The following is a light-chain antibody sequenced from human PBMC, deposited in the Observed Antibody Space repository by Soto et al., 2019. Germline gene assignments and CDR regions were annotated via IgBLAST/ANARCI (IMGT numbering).Light chain of an antibody. V-gene: IGKV3-20*01. CDR1: QSVSKY. Sequence: EIVLTQSPGTLALSPGEGATLPCRASQSVSKYLAWYQQKPGQAPRLLIYGASSRATGIPDSFSGSGSGTXXXXXISRLEPEDFAAYYCQQYGGSPQTFGQGTKV. CDR2: GAS. CDR3: QQYGGSPQT. J-gene: IGKJ1*01.